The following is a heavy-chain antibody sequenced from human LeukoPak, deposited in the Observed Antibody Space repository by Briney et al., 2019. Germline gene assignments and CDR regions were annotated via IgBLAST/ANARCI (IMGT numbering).Heavy chain of an antibody. J-gene: IGHJ4*02. CDR2: IKQDGSEK. V-gene: IGHV3-7*01. CDR1: GFTFSSYW. Sequence: GGSLRLSCAASGFTFSSYWMSWVRQAPGKGLEWVANIKQDGSEKYYVDSVKGRFTISRDNAKNSLYLQMNSLRAEDTAVYYCARVRIGNYYDSSGYPGSYYFDYWGQGTLVTVSS. D-gene: IGHD3-22*01. CDR3: ARVRIGNYYDSSGYPGSYYFDY.